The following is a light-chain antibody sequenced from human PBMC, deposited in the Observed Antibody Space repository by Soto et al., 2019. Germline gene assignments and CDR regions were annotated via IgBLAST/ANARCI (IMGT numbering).Light chain of an antibody. Sequence: EIVLTQSPGALSLSPGERATLSCRASQSVTSSSLAWYQQKPGLAPRLLIYGASSRATGIPARFSGSGSGTDFTLTISRLEPEDFAVYYCQQYGSSPRTFGQGTKLEIK. J-gene: IGKJ2*01. CDR1: QSVTSSS. V-gene: IGKV3-20*01. CDR2: GAS. CDR3: QQYGSSPRT.